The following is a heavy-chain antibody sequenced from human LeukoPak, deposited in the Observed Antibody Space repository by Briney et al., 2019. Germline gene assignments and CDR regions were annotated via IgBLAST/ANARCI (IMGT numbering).Heavy chain of an antibody. CDR2: TYYRSKWYS. V-gene: IGHV6-1*01. CDR3: ARYSSNWYIDY. CDR1: GDSVSSNSAA. Sequence: SQTLSLTCAISGDSVSSNSAACNWIRQSPSRGLEWLGRTYYRSKWYSDYSLSVRDRIIINPDTSKNQFSLQLDSVTPDDAAVYYCARYSSNWYIDYWGQGTLVTVSS. D-gene: IGHD6-13*01. J-gene: IGHJ4*02.